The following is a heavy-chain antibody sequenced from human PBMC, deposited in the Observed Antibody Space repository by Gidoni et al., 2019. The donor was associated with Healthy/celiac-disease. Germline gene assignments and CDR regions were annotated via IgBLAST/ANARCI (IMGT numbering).Heavy chain of an antibody. CDR3: ARQGKKVAIDY. J-gene: IGHJ4*02. Sequence: TNYNPSLKSRVTISVDTSKNQFSLKLSSVTAADTAVYYCARQGKKVAIDYWGQGTLVTVSS. V-gene: IGHV4-61*07. CDR2: T. D-gene: IGHD5-12*01.